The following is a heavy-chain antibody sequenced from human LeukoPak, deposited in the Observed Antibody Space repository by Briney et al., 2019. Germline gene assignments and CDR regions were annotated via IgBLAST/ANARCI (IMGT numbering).Heavy chain of an antibody. CDR1: GYTFTGYY. CDR2: IKPNSGGT. V-gene: IGHV1-2*02. CDR3: ARGFIDIVVVPAARYYYYYMDV. J-gene: IGHJ6*03. D-gene: IGHD2-2*01. Sequence: ASVKVSCKASGYTFTGYYMHWVRQAPGQGLEWMGWIKPNSGGTNYAQKFQGRVTMTRDTSISTAYMELSRLRSDDTAVYYCARGFIDIVVVPAARYYYYYMDVWGKGTTVTVSS.